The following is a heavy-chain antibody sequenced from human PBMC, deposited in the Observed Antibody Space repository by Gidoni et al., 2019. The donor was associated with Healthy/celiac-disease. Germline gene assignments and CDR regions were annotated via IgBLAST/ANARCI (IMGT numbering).Heavy chain of an antibody. CDR2: IVYDGSNK. Sequence: VQLVESGGGVVEPGRSQTLSCAASGFTFSSYRMHCVRQAPGKGLEWVAVIVYDGSNKYYAASVKGRFTISRDNSKNTLYLQMNSLRAEDTAVYYCVRDGTGRAARIGYYFDYWGQGTLVTVSS. CDR1: GFTFSSYR. V-gene: IGHV3-33*01. D-gene: IGHD6-6*01. J-gene: IGHJ4*02. CDR3: VRDGTGRAARIGYYFDY.